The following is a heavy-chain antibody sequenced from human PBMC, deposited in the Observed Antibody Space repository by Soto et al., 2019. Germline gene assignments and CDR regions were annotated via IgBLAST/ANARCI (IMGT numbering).Heavy chain of an antibody. CDR2: ISTSSTYI. CDR3: ARVDYSDSSGYLMGDP. J-gene: IGHJ5*02. Sequence: GGSLRLSCAASGFTFSDYYMYWMRQAPGKGLEWVSYISTSSTYISYADSVKGRFTISRDNAKNSLYLEMKSLRAEDTAVYSCARVDYSDSSGYLMGDPWGQGT. CDR1: GFTFSDYY. V-gene: IGHV3-11*05. D-gene: IGHD3-22*01.